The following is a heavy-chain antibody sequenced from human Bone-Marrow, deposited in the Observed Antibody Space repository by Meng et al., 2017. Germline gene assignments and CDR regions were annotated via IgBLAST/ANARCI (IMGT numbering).Heavy chain of an antibody. CDR1: GGSISSSSW. CDR2: IYQSGST. CDR3: ARGSRWLQKPGWGMDV. J-gene: IGHJ6*02. V-gene: IGHV4-4*02. D-gene: IGHD5-24*01. Sequence: GSLRLSCAVSGGSISSSSWWSWVRQPPGKGLEWIGEIYQSGSTNYNPSLKSRVTISVDKAKNQFSLKLSSVTAADTAVYYCARGSRWLQKPGWGMDVWGQGTTVTVSS.